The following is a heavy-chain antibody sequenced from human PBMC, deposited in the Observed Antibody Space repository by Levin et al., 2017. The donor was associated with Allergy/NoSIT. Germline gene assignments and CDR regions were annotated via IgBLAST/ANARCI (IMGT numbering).Heavy chain of an antibody. CDR2: ISYDGSNK. Sequence: SCAASGFTFSSYAMHWVRQAPGKGLEWVAVISYDGSNKYYADSVKGRFTISRDNSKNTLYLQMNSLRAEDTAVYYCARDARFAAGTKRRGNWFDPWGQGTLVTVSS. D-gene: IGHD6-13*01. CDR1: GFTFSSYA. J-gene: IGHJ5*02. CDR3: ARDARFAAGTKRRGNWFDP. V-gene: IGHV3-30-3*01.